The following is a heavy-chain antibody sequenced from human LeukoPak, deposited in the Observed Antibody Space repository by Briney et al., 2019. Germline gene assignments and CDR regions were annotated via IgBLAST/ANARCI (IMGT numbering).Heavy chain of an antibody. CDR1: GFTFSKCA. CDR3: ARDPDYGVNSYFDY. V-gene: IGHV3-64*01. J-gene: IGHJ4*02. Sequence: GRSLRLSCAASGFTFSKCAMHWVRQAAGKGLEYVPGISSNGDSTYYGKSVKGRFTISRDNSKNTLFLQMGSLRAEDMAVYYCARDPDYGVNSYFDYWGQGTPVTVSS. CDR2: ISSNGDST. D-gene: IGHD4-23*01.